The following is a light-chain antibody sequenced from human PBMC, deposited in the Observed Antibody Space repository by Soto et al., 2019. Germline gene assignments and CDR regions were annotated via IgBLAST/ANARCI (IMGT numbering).Light chain of an antibody. J-gene: IGKJ2*01. CDR2: LGS. V-gene: IGKV2-28*01. CDR3: MQALQTPPT. Sequence: DIVMTQSPLSLPVTPGEPASISCRSSQSLLHSNGYNYLDWYLQKPGQSPQLLIYLGSNRASGVPDRFSGSGSGTDFTLKISRGEAEDVGVYYCMQALQTPPTFGQGTKLEIK. CDR1: QSLLHSNGYNY.